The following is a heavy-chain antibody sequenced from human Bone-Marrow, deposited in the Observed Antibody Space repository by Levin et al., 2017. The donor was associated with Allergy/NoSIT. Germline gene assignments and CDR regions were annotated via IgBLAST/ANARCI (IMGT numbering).Heavy chain of an antibody. D-gene: IGHD2-15*01. V-gene: IGHV4-59*08. Sequence: SETLSLTCTVSGDSISSYYWSWIRQPPEKGLEWIGYIYYSGSTNYNPSLKSRVTISIDTSKNQFSLKLSSVTAADTAVYYCARRSCSGGTCYSGSHGMDVWGQGTTVTVSS. CDR3: ARRSCSGGTCYSGSHGMDV. CDR2: IYYSGST. J-gene: IGHJ6*02. CDR1: GDSISSYY.